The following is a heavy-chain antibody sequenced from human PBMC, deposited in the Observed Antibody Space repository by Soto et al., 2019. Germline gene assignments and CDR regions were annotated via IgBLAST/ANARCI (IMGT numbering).Heavy chain of an antibody. Sequence: XESRRLSVAASGFTFSSYGMNWVRQAAGKGREWVSYISSSSSTIYYADSVKGRFTISRDNAKNSLYLQMNSLRDEDTAVYYCARDGVYDSSGYYYGVAFDIWGQGTMVTVSS. CDR3: ARDGVYDSSGYYYGVAFDI. V-gene: IGHV3-48*02. CDR2: ISSSSSTI. D-gene: IGHD3-22*01. CDR1: GFTFSSYG. J-gene: IGHJ3*02.